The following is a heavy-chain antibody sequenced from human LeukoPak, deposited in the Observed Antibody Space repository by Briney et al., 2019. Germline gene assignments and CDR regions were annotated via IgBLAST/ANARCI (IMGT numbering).Heavy chain of an antibody. V-gene: IGHV3-7*01. D-gene: IGHD2-21*01. CDR3: ARWTGVIDS. Sequence: GGSLRLSCVGSGFTFENYWMHWVRQAPGKGPEWVANIKQDGSLEHYIDSVKGRFTISRDNANSSLILQMDSLRAEDTAVYYCARWTGVIDSWGQGTLVTVSS. CDR2: IKQDGSLE. J-gene: IGHJ4*02. CDR1: GFTFENYW.